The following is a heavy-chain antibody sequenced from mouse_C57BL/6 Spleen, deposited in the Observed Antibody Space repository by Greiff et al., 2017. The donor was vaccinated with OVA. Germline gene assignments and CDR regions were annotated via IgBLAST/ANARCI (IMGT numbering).Heavy chain of an antibody. CDR1: VFTFRDSG. CDR2: ISSGRSTI. Sequence: EVKLVASGGCFVKPVCSLQLSFAASVFTFRDSGLHLFRHAPSPVLAWVAYISSGRSTIYYADTVKGRFTISRDNAKNTLFLQMTSLRSEDTAMYYCARDDYHAMDYWGQGTSVTVSS. CDR3: ARDDYHAMDY. J-gene: IGHJ4*01. V-gene: IGHV5-17*01.